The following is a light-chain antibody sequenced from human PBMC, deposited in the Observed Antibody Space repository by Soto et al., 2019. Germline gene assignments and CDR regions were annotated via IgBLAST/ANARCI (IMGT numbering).Light chain of an antibody. CDR3: QQRSNWPLT. J-gene: IGKJ4*01. V-gene: IGKV3D-20*02. CDR1: QSVSSSY. CDR2: GAS. Sequence: EIVLTQSPGTLSLSPGERATLSCRGSQSVSSSYLAWYQQKPGQAPRLLIYGASSRATGIPDRFSGSGSGTDFTLTISRLEPEDFAVYYCQQRSNWPLTFGGGTKVDIK.